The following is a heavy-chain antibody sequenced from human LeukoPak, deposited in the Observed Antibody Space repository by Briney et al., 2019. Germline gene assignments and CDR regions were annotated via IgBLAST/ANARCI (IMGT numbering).Heavy chain of an antibody. V-gene: IGHV1-46*01. CDR3: ARERPIVVVIDY. Sequence: GASVKASCKASGYTFTSYYMHWVRQAPGHGLKWMGIINPSGGSTSYAQKFQGRVTMTRDTSTSTVYMELSSLRSEDTAVYYCARERPIVVVIDYWGQGTLVTVSS. J-gene: IGHJ4*02. CDR1: GYTFTSYY. D-gene: IGHD3-22*01. CDR2: INPSGGST.